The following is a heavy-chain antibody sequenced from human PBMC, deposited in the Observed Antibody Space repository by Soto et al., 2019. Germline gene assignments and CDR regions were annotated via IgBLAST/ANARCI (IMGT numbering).Heavy chain of an antibody. Sequence: SETLSLTCGVSGGTIRSLDWWTWVRQPPGKGLEWIGEIFQSGSTNYTPSLESRVTISVDKSKNQFSLTLTSVTAADTAVYFCARGRGRYSSGWSWFDPWGPGILVIVSS. CDR3: ARGRGRYSSGWSWFDP. V-gene: IGHV4-4*02. J-gene: IGHJ5*02. D-gene: IGHD6-19*01. CDR2: IFQSGST. CDR1: GGTIRSLDW.